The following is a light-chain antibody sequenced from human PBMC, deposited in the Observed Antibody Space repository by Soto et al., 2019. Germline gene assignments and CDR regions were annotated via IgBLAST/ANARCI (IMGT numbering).Light chain of an antibody. Sequence: DIQMTQSPSSLSASVGDRVTITCRASQGISTYLNWYLQKPGKAPKLLIYAASNLQSGVPSRFSGSGSGTEFTLTISSLQPEDFATYYCQQLNSYPLTFGGGTKV. CDR3: QQLNSYPLT. J-gene: IGKJ4*01. V-gene: IGKV1-9*01. CDR2: AAS. CDR1: QGISTY.